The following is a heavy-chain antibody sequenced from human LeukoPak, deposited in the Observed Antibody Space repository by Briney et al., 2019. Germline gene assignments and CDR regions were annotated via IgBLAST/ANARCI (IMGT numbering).Heavy chain of an antibody. D-gene: IGHD2-15*01. CDR1: GFTFSDYK. CDR3: ARVLRYCSGGSCCSGGLGYMDV. Sequence: GGSLRLSCAASGFTFSDYKMRWIRQAPGKGLEWVSSISRSGSSKYYADSVKCRFTISRDNANNSLFLQMNSLRAEHTAVYYCARVLRYCSGGSCCSGGLGYMDVWGKGTTVTISS. CDR2: ISRSGSSK. J-gene: IGHJ6*03. V-gene: IGHV3-11*01.